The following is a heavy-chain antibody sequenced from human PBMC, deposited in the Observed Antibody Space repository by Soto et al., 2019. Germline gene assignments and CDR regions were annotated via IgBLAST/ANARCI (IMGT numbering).Heavy chain of an antibody. Sequence: EVQLLESGGGLVQPGGSLRLSCVASRFSFSSYEMSWFRQAAGKGLEWVSRVSLTGDRTNYAGSVKGRFTVSRDNFKNTLYLEMDSLRPEDTAIYYCARGGGYCTPTSCAIDSWGRGTPVTVSS. V-gene: IGHV3-23*01. D-gene: IGHD2-8*01. J-gene: IGHJ4*02. CDR3: ARGGGYCTPTSCAIDS. CDR1: RFSFSSYE. CDR2: VSLTGDRT.